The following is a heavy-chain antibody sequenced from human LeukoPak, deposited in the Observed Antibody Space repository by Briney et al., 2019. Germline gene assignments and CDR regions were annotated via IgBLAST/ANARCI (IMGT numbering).Heavy chain of an antibody. CDR1: GGSFSGYY. J-gene: IGHJ6*03. Sequence: PSETLSLTCAVYGGSFSGYYWSWIRQPPGKGLEWIGTIYHSGSTYYNPSLKSRVTISVDTSKNQFSLRLSSVTAADTAVYYCARDKQLDWAHYYYMDVWGKGTTVTVSS. D-gene: IGHD1-1*01. V-gene: IGHV4-34*01. CDR2: IYHSGST. CDR3: ARDKQLDWAHYYYMDV.